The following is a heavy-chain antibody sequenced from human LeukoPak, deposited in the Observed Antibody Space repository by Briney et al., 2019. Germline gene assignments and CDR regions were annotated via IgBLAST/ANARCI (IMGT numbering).Heavy chain of an antibody. V-gene: IGHV4-59*01. CDR1: GDSISYYY. D-gene: IGHD3-16*01. CDR2: ISYSGST. J-gene: IGHJ4*02. Sequence: PSETLSLTCTVSGDSISYYYWSWIRQPPGKGLEWIGYISYSGSTSYNPSLKSRVTISVDTSKNQFSLRLNSVTAADTAVYYCAATGGGRTYWGQGALVTVFS. CDR3: AATGGGRTY.